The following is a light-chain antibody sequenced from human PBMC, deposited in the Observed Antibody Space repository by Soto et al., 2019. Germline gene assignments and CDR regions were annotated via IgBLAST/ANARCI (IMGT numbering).Light chain of an antibody. V-gene: IGKV3-20*01. J-gene: IGKJ2*01. CDR3: HQNLDSPNT. CDR1: QTITNNY. Sequence: EIVLTQSPDTLSLSPGERATFSCRATQTITNNYVAWYQQKPGQAPRLLIYGASRRATGIPDRISGSGSGTDSPLSITGREPEDLAGYIGHQNLDSPNTFGQGTKLDIK. CDR2: GAS.